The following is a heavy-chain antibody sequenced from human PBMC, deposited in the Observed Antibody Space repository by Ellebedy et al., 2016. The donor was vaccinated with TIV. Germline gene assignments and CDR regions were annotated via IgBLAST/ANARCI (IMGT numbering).Heavy chain of an antibody. J-gene: IGHJ6*02. CDR2: IYYSGGT. V-gene: IGHV4-59*01. CDR1: GGSISSYY. Sequence: MPSETLSLTCTVSGGSISSYYWSWIRQPPGKGLEWIGYIYYSGGTNYTPSLKSRVTISVDTSKNQFSLKLSSVTAADTAVYYCARGEVTLYYYGMDVWGQGTTVTVSS. CDR3: ARGEVTLYYYGMDV.